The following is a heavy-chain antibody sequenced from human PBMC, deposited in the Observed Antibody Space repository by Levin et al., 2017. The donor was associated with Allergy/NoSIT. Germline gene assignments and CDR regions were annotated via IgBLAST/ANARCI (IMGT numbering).Heavy chain of an antibody. Sequence: PSQTLSLTCTVSGDSISSGHYYWSWIRQPPGKGLEWIGHSYYSGTAYYNPSLKSRLTISVDTSQNQFSLNLSSVTAADTAVYYCARVRNAGGRGWFDSWGQGTLVTVSS. CDR1: GDSISSGHYY. J-gene: IGHJ5*01. V-gene: IGHV4-31*03. CDR2: SYYSGTA. CDR3: ARVRNAGGRGWFDS. D-gene: IGHD2-8*02.